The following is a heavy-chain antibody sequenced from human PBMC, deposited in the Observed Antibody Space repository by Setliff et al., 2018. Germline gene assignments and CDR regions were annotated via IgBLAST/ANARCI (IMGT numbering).Heavy chain of an antibody. CDR1: GGSFSGYY. CDR3: ARIHLVVAAIDY. V-gene: IGHV4-34*01. Sequence: SETLSLTCAVYGGSFSGYYWSGVRQPPGKGLEWIGEINHSGSTYYNPSLKSRVTISVDTSKNQFSLKLSSVTAADTAVYYCARIHLVVAAIDYWGQGTLVTVSS. J-gene: IGHJ4*02. CDR2: INHSGST. D-gene: IGHD2-15*01.